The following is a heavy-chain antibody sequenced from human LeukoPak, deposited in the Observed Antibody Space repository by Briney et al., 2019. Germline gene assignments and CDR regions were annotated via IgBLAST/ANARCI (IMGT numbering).Heavy chain of an antibody. D-gene: IGHD6-13*01. CDR3: TRFYSESSSWALDY. Sequence: PGRSLRLSCTASGFSFGDHAMSWVRQAPGKGLEWVGFVRSKAYGRTTEYAASVKGRFTISRDDSKSIAYLQMNSLKTEDTAVYYCTRFYSESSSWALDYWGQGTLVTVSS. V-gene: IGHV3-49*04. CDR2: VRSKAYGRTT. CDR1: GFSFGDHA. J-gene: IGHJ4*02.